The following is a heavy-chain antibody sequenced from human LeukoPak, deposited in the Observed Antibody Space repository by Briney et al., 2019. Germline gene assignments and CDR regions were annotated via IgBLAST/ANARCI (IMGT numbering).Heavy chain of an antibody. CDR2: IYYSGST. Sequence: SETLSLTCTVSGGSISSYYWSWIRQPPGKGLEWIGYIYYSGSTNYNPSLKSRVTISVDTSKNQFSLKLNSVTAADTAVYYCARKPGYSGSYWYFDYWGQGTLVTVSS. CDR1: GGSISSYY. D-gene: IGHD1-26*01. CDR3: ARKPGYSGSYWYFDY. V-gene: IGHV4-59*12. J-gene: IGHJ4*02.